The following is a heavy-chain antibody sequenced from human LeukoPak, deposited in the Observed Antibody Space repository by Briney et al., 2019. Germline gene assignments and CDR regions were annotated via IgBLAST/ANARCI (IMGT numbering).Heavy chain of an antibody. V-gene: IGHV1-18*01. CDR2: ISTETQSP. Sequence: GASVKVSCKVSGYTSPFYGITWVRQAPGQGLEWMGWISTETQSPNYAQKLQGRVTITADKSTSTAYMELSSLRSEDTAVYYCAKPVGVPVDAFDIWGQGTMVTVSS. D-gene: IGHD1-26*01. CDR3: AKPVGVPVDAFDI. J-gene: IGHJ3*02. CDR1: GYTSPFYG.